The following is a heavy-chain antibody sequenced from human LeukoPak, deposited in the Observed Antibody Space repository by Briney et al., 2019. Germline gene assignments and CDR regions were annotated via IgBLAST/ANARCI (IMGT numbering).Heavy chain of an antibody. Sequence: PSETLSLTCTVSGGSISSSSYYWGWIRQPPGKGLEWIGSIYYSGSTYYNPSLKSRVTISVDTSKNQFSLKLSSVTAADTAVYYCARHQEPLLYSSFGDYWGQGTLVTVSS. CDR2: IYYSGST. CDR3: ARHQEPLLYSSFGDY. J-gene: IGHJ4*02. D-gene: IGHD6-6*01. V-gene: IGHV4-39*01. CDR1: GGSISSSSYY.